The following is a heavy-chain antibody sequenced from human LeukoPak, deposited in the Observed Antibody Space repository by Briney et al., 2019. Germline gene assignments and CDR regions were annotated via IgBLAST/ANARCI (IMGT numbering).Heavy chain of an antibody. CDR3: ARAPSSKELYNFDY. J-gene: IGHJ4*02. CDR1: GFTFINYA. Sequence: GGSLRLSCAASGFTFINYAMTWVRQAPGKGLEWVSTVLGSGDSTFYADSVKGRFTISRDNFKDTLDLQMNSLRAEDTAVYYCARAPSSKELYNFDYWAREPWSPSPQ. V-gene: IGHV3-23*01. D-gene: IGHD6-13*01. CDR2: VLGSGDST.